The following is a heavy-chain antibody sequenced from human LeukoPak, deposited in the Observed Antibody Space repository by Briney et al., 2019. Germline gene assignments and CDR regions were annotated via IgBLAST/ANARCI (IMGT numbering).Heavy chain of an antibody. Sequence: SQTLSLTCTVSGGSISSGGYYWSWIRQHPGKGLEWIGYIYYSGSSYYNPSLKSRVTISVDTSKNQFSLKLSSVTAADTAVYYCARGLGRAYYDFRSGYYTTYFDYWGQGTLVTVSS. CDR3: ARGLGRAYYDFRSGYYTTYFDY. D-gene: IGHD3-3*01. CDR1: GGSISSGGYY. V-gene: IGHV4-31*03. CDR2: IYYSGSS. J-gene: IGHJ4*02.